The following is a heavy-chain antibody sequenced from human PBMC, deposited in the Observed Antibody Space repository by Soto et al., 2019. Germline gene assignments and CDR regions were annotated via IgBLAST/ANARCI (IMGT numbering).Heavy chain of an antibody. J-gene: IGHJ4*02. CDR3: ERGYDYGDYWAFDY. V-gene: IGHV1-69*13. CDR1: GGTFSSYA. D-gene: IGHD4-17*01. CDR2: IIPIFGTA. Sequence: ASVKVSCKASGGTFSSYAISWVRQAPGQGLEWMGGIIPIFGTANYAQKFQGRVTITADESTSTAYMELSSLRSEDTAVYYCERGYDYGDYWAFDYWGQGTLVTVSS.